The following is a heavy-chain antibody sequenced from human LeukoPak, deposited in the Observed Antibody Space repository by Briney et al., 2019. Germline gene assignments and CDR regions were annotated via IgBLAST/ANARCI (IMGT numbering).Heavy chain of an antibody. D-gene: IGHD3-10*01. CDR2: ISGSGSTI. Sequence: GGSLRLSCAASGFTFSDYYMSWIGPAPGKGLAGVSYISGSGSTIYYADSVKGRFTISRDNAKNSLYLQMNSLRAEDTAVYYCAKGSMVRGVIMNYFDYWGQGTLVTVSS. J-gene: IGHJ4*02. CDR3: AKGSMVRGVIMNYFDY. CDR1: GFTFSDYY. V-gene: IGHV3-11*01.